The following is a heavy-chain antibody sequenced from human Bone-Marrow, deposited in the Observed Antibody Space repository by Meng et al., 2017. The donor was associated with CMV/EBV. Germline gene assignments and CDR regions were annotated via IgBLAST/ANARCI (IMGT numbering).Heavy chain of an antibody. Sequence: SETLSLTCTVSGGSISSSSYYWGWIRQPPGKGLEWIGSIYYSGSTYYNPSLKSRVTISVDTSKNQFSLKLSSVTAADTAVYYCARDYKDSYGFFMLDYFDYWGQGTLVTVSS. CDR2: IYYSGST. V-gene: IGHV4-39*07. J-gene: IGHJ4*02. CDR3: ARDYKDSYGFFMLDYFDY. CDR1: GGSISSSSYY. D-gene: IGHD5-18*01.